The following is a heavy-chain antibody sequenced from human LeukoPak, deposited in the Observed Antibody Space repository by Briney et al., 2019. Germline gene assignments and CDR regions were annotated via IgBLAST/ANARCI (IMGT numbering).Heavy chain of an antibody. Sequence: GASVKVSCKASGGTFSSYAISWVRQAPGQGLEWMGGIIPIFGTTNYAQKLQGRVTMTTDTSTSTAYMELRSLRSDDTAVYYCARDYSGYDNYYYYMDVWGKGTTVTISS. J-gene: IGHJ6*03. D-gene: IGHD5-12*01. CDR3: ARDYSGYDNYYYYMDV. CDR2: IIPIFGTT. V-gene: IGHV1-69*05. CDR1: GGTFSSYA.